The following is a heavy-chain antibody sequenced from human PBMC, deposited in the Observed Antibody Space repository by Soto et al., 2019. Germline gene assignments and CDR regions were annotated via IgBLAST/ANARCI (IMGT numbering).Heavy chain of an antibody. D-gene: IGHD3-3*01. Sequence: EVQLVESGGGLVQPGGSLRLSCAASGFTFSSYWMSWVRQAPGKGLEWVANIKQDGSEKYYVDSVKGRFTISRDNAKNSLYLQMNSLRAEDTAVYYCARRSGSIFGVVTYYYYMDVWGKGTTVTVSS. CDR3: ARRSGSIFGVVTYYYYMDV. CDR2: IKQDGSEK. CDR1: GFTFSSYW. V-gene: IGHV3-7*01. J-gene: IGHJ6*03.